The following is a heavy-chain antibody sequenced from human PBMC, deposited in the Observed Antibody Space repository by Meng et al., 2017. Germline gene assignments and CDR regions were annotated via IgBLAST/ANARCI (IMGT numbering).Heavy chain of an antibody. CDR1: GYSFTSYW. CDR2: IYPGDSDT. CDR3: ARCGEEMATITGYYYYGMDV. V-gene: IGHV5-51*01. Sequence: GESLKISCKGSGYSFTSYWIGWVRQMPGKGLEWVGIIYPGDSDTRYSPSFQGQVTISADKSISTAYLQWSSLKASDTAMYYCARCGEEMATITGYYYYGMDVWGQGTTVTVSS. D-gene: IGHD5-24*01. J-gene: IGHJ6*02.